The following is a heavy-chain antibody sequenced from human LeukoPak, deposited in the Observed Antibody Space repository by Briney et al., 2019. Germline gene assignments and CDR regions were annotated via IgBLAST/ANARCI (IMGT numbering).Heavy chain of an antibody. J-gene: IGHJ6*03. CDR1: GGTFTFGTGG. Sequence: ASVKVSCKASGGTFTFGTGGVTWVRQASGQRLEWLGGIIPLFDSPHYAPNFQGRLTITADRFSGVAYMDLSSLSPEDTAVYYCARAYIVNTNGDNVYYYMDVWGTGTTVTVSS. CDR3: ARAYIVNTNGDNVYYYMDV. CDR2: IIPLFDSP. V-gene: IGHV1-69*06. D-gene: IGHD5-24*01.